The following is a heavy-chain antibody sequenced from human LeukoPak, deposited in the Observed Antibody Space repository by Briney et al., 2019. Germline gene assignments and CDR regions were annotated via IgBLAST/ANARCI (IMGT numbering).Heavy chain of an antibody. CDR2: ISYDGSNK. CDR1: GFTFSSSA. D-gene: IGHD6-19*01. Sequence: GGSLRLTCAASGFTFSSSAMHWVRQAPDKGLEWVAVISYDGSNKYYADSVKGRFTISRDNSKNTLYLQMNSLRADDTAVYYCARDRDSSGWYEGFDYWGQGTLVTVSS. J-gene: IGHJ4*02. V-gene: IGHV3-30-3*01. CDR3: ARDRDSSGWYEGFDY.